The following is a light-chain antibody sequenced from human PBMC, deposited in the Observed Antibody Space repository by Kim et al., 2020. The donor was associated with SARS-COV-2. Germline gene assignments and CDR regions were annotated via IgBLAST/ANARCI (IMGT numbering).Light chain of an antibody. V-gene: IGKV1-12*01. CDR1: QAIRSW. CDR2: AAS. Sequence: DIQMTQSPSSVSASVGDRVTITCRASQAIRSWLAWFQQKPGKAPKLLIYAASTLATGVPSRFSGGGSGTDFTLTIGSLQPEDFATYYCQQAVNFPFTFGPGTKLEI. CDR3: QQAVNFPFT. J-gene: IGKJ2*01.